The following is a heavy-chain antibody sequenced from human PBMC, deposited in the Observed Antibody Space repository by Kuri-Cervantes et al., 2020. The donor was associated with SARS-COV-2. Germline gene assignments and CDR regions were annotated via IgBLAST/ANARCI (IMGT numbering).Heavy chain of an antibody. D-gene: IGHD3-16*01. V-gene: IGHV3-9*01. J-gene: IGHJ4*02. CDR3: ARDVWD. CDR1: GFTFDDYA. CDR2: ISWNSGSI. Sequence: LSLTCAASGFTFDDYAMHWVRQAPGKGLEWVSGISWNSGSIGYADSVKGRFTISRDNAKNSLYLQMNSLRAEDTAVYYCARDVWDWGQGTLVTVSS.